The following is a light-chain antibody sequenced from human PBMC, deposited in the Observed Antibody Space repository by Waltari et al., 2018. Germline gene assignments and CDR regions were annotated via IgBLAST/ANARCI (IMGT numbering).Light chain of an antibody. J-gene: IGKJ2*01. V-gene: IGKV1-5*03. CDR2: KAS. Sequence: DIQMTQSPASLSASVGDTVTITCRASRAVKTWVAWYQQKPGQAPKFLIFKASNVGRRVSSRFSGRGSGTESSLTISGLQPDDSAIYFCQQYETESYNFGQGTRVDIK. CDR3: QQYETESYN. CDR1: RAVKTW.